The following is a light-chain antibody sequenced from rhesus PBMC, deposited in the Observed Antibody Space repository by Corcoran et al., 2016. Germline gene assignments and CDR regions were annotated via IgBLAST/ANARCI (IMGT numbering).Light chain of an antibody. Sequence: DIQMTQSPSSLSASVGDTVTITCWASQCFSSWLSWYQQRPGKAPKLLLYKTSNLQTGVPSRFSGNGSGTNFTLTISSLQPEDFATYYCLHYTATPFTFGPGTKLDVK. V-gene: IGKV1-22*01. CDR2: KTS. J-gene: IGKJ3*01. CDR1: QCFSSW. CDR3: LHYTATPFT.